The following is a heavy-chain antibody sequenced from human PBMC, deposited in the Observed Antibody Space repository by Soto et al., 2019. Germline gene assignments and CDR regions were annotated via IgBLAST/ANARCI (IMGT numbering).Heavy chain of an antibody. CDR2: ISSNGGYT. D-gene: IGHD3-22*01. CDR1: GFTFSSYA. CDR3: ASGLIYYDSSGYYWNYFDY. V-gene: IGHV3-64*01. Sequence: GGSLILSCAASGFTFSSYAMHWVRQAPGKGLEYVSGISSNGGYTYYANSVKGRFIISRDDSKNTLYLQMGSLRAEDMAVYYCASGLIYYDSSGYYWNYFDYWGQGTLVTVSS. J-gene: IGHJ4*02.